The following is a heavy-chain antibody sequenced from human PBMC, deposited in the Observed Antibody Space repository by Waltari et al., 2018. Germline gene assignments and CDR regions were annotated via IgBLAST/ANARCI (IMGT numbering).Heavy chain of an antibody. CDR3: ARGVNGDFDWYFDL. CDR1: GGSISSYY. J-gene: IGHJ2*01. CDR2: IYYSGST. D-gene: IGHD4-17*01. Sequence: QVQLQESGPGLVKPSETLSLTCTVSGGSISSYYWSWIRQPPGKGLEWIGYIYYSGSTNYNPALKVRVTISVDTSKNQFSLKLSSVTAADTAVYYCARGVNGDFDWYFDLWCRGTLVTVSS. V-gene: IGHV4-59*01.